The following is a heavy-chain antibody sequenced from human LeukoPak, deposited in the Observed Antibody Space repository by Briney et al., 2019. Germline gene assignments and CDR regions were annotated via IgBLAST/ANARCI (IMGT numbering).Heavy chain of an antibody. D-gene: IGHD3-10*01. CDR3: AISTASGLLRFGGLQFDY. Sequence: GASVKVSCKASGYTFTSYAMHWVRQAPGQRLEWMGWINAGNGNTKYSQKFQGRVTITRDTSASTAYMELSSLRSEDTAVYYCAISTASGLLRFGGLQFDYWGQGTLVTVSS. V-gene: IGHV1-3*01. CDR2: INAGNGNT. J-gene: IGHJ4*02. CDR1: GYTFTSYA.